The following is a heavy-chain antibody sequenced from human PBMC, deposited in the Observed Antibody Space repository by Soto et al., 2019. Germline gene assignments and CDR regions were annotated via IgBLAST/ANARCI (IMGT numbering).Heavy chain of an antibody. CDR3: ARPLSGWEVRYFDY. D-gene: IGHD6-19*01. CDR2: INHSGST. Sequence: QVQLQQWGAGLLKPSETLSLTCAVYGGSFSGYYWSWIRQPPGKGLEWIGEINHSGSTNYNPSLKSRVTISVDSSKNQFSLKLSSVPAADTAVYYCARPLSGWEVRYFDYWGPGTLVTVSS. CDR1: GGSFSGYY. J-gene: IGHJ4*02. V-gene: IGHV4-34*01.